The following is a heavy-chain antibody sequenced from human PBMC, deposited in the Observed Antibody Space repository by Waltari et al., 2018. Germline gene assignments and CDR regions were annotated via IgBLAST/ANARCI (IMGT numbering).Heavy chain of an antibody. V-gene: IGHV3-7*01. Sequence: QLVESGGGSVQPGGSLRLSCAASGFTFSTSWMSWIRQAPEKGVGGVAIINLDGSETDYVDSVKGRFTISRDNARNSLYLQMNSLRVEDTAMYYCTRDVWKSCDVWGQGTTVTVPS. CDR1: GFTFSTSW. J-gene: IGHJ6*02. CDR3: TRDVWKSCDV. CDR2: INLDGSET. D-gene: IGHD3-16*01.